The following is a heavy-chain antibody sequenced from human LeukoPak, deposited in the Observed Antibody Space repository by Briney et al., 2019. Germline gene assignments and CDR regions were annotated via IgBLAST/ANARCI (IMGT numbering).Heavy chain of an antibody. V-gene: IGHV3-30*01. D-gene: IGHD5-12*01. CDR2: ISYDGSNK. CDR1: GFTFSSYA. CDR3: ARDSGYSGYDWEYYFDY. J-gene: IGHJ4*02. Sequence: GGSLRLSCAASGFTFSSYAMHWVRQAPGKGLEWVAVISYDGSNKYYADSVKGRFTISRDNSKNTLYLQMNGLRAEDTAVYYCARDSGYSGYDWEYYFDYWGQGTLVTVSS.